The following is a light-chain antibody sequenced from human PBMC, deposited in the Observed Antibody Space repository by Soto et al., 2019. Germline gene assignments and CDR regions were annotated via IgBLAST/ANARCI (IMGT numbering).Light chain of an antibody. Sequence: EIVWTKSPGTLSFSPGDSATLSGSASQSGSSSYLAWYQQKPGQAPRLLIYGASSRATGIPDRFSGSGSGTDFTLTISRLEPEDFAMYYCQQYGRSAITFCQGTRLAIK. CDR1: QSGSSSY. V-gene: IGKV3-20*01. CDR3: QQYGRSAIT. CDR2: GAS. J-gene: IGKJ5*01.